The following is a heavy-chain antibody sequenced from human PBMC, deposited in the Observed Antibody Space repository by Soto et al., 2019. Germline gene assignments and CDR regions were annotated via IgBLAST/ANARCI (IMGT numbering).Heavy chain of an antibody. D-gene: IGHD6-13*01. V-gene: IGHV3-21*01. Sequence: GGSLRLSCAASGFTFSSYSMNWVRQAPGKGLEWVSSISSSSSYIYYADSVKGRFTISRDNAKNSLYLQMNSLRAEDTAVYYCARDLLAAAGTYFQHWGQGTLVTV. CDR3: ARDLLAAAGTYFQH. CDR1: GFTFSSYS. J-gene: IGHJ1*01. CDR2: ISSSSSYI.